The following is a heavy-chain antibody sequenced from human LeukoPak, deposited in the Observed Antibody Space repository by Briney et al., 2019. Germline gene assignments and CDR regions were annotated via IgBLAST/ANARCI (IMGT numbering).Heavy chain of an antibody. CDR2: ISGSGGST. CDR1: GFTFSNYA. V-gene: IGHV3-23*01. CDR3: AIHKTGIFDY. J-gene: IGHJ4*02. Sequence: GGSLRLSCAASGFTFSNYAMSWVRQAPGKGLEWVSSISGSGGSTYYADSVKGRFTISRDNSKNTLYLQMNSLRAEDTAVYYCAIHKTGIFDYWGQGTLVTVSA. D-gene: IGHD3-10*01.